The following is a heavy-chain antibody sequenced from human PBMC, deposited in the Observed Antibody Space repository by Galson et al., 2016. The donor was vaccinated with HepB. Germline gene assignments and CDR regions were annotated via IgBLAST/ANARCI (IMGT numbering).Heavy chain of an antibody. V-gene: IGHV3-7*01. D-gene: IGHD6-19*01. Sequence: SLRLSCAASGFTFSRYWMSWVRQAPGKGLEWVANIKQDGSDKYYVESVEGRFTISRDNAKNSLYLQMNSLRAEDTAVYYCATGDSSGWRYFDYWGQGTLVTVSS. J-gene: IGHJ4*02. CDR2: IKQDGSDK. CDR3: ATGDSSGWRYFDY. CDR1: GFTFSRYW.